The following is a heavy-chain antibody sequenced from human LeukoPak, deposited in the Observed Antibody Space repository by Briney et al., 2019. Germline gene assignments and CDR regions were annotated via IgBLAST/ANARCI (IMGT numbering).Heavy chain of an antibody. CDR2: IYTSGNT. V-gene: IGHV4-4*07. J-gene: IGHJ4*02. Sequence: GSLRLSCATSGFSFSSYAMSWIRQPAGKGLEWIGRIYTSGNTNYNPSLKSRVTISVDTSKNQFSLKLSSVTAADTAVYYCARETRIVGATSFDYWGQGTLVTVSS. D-gene: IGHD1-26*01. CDR1: GFSFSSYA. CDR3: ARETRIVGATSFDY.